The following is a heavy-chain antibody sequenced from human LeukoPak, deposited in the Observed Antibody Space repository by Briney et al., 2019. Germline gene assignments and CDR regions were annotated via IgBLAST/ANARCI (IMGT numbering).Heavy chain of an antibody. CDR2: IYSGGST. V-gene: IGHV3-53*01. Sequence: GGSLRLSCAASGFTVSSKYMSWVRQAPGKGLEWVSVIYSGGSTYYADSVKGRFSISRDNAKNTVYLQMNSLRAEDTGIYYCARGTSAGGPISPFDFWGQGTVVTVSS. J-gene: IGHJ4*02. CDR3: ARGTSAGGPISPFDF. CDR1: GFTVSSKY. D-gene: IGHD6-13*01.